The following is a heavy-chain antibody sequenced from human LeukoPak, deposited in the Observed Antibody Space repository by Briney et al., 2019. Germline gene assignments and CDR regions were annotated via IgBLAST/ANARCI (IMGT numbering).Heavy chain of an antibody. D-gene: IGHD3-10*01. V-gene: IGHV3-23*01. CDR1: GFTFSSYA. Sequence: GGSLRLSCAASGFTFSSYAMSWVRQAPGKGLEWVSSISGSGDITYSADSVKGRFTISRDNSKNTVYLQMNSLRVEDTAVYYCAKDGRTYYYGSGSYFGWFDLWGQGTLVTVSS. CDR3: AKDGRTYYYGSGSYFGWFDL. CDR2: ISGSGDIT. J-gene: IGHJ5*02.